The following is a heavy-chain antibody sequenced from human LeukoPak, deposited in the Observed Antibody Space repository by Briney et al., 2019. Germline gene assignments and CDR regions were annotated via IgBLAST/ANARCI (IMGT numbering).Heavy chain of an antibody. CDR1: GFIFSGHS. Sequence: GGSLRLSCAASGFIFSGHSMNWVRQAPGKGLEWVSAISSSSTYIYYADSVKGRFTISRDNAKNSLYLQMSSLRVEDTSVYYCARGTSAGGSWGQGTLVIVSS. V-gene: IGHV3-21*01. D-gene: IGHD1-14*01. J-gene: IGHJ4*02. CDR3: ARGTSAGGS. CDR2: ISSSSTYI.